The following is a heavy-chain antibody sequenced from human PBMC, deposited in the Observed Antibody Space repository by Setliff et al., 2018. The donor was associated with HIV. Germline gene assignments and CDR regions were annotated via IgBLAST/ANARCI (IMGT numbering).Heavy chain of an antibody. J-gene: IGHJ2*01. V-gene: IGHV4-34*01. Sequence: SEILSLTCAVYGGSLSNSYYNWIRQPPGKGLEWIGQISHSGTTSYNSSLKSRVVMSVDSSKNQFSLTLTSLTAADTAIYYCARHQRLPGLQPPYWYFDLWGRGTLVTV. CDR2: ISHSGTT. CDR3: ARHQRLPGLQPPYWYFDL. D-gene: IGHD6-25*01. CDR1: GGSLSNSY.